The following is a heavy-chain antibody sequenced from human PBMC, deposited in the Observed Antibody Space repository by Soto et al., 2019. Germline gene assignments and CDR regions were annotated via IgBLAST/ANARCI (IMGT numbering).Heavy chain of an antibody. V-gene: IGHV4-39*01. D-gene: IGHD6-19*01. CDR1: GGSISSSSYY. J-gene: IGHJ4*02. CDR3: ARHTVLDQWLQFYFDY. Sequence: QLQLQESGPGLVKPSETLSLTCTVSGGSISSSSYYWGWIRQPPGKGLEWIGSIYYSGSTYHNPSLKSRVTISVDTSKSQFTLKLSSVTAADTAVYYCARHTVLDQWLQFYFDYWGQGTLVTVSS. CDR2: IYYSGST.